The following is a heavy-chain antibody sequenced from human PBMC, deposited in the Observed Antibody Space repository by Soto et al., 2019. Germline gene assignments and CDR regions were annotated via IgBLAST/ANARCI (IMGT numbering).Heavy chain of an antibody. J-gene: IGHJ3*01. Sequence: QVQLQESGPGLVKPSGTLSLTCAVSGGSVSSSNWWSWVRQSPGKGLEWMGEIYHSGSAHYNPSLKSRATISLDKSKNQFSLRPTSVTAADTAVYYCARVPGVVVSADDAFDVWGPGTRVIVSS. CDR1: GGSVSSSNW. D-gene: IGHD2-21*02. CDR2: IYHSGSA. CDR3: ARVPGVVVSADDAFDV. V-gene: IGHV4-4*02.